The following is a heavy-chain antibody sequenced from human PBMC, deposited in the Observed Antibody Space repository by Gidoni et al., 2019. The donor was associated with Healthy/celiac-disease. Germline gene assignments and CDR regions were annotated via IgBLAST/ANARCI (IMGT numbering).Heavy chain of an antibody. V-gene: IGHV4-59*01. CDR1: GGSISSYY. CDR2: IYYRGST. Sequence: QVQLQESGPGLVKPSETLSLTCTVPGGSISSYYWSWIRQPPGKGLGWIGYIYYRGSTNYNPSLKSRVTISVDTSKNQFSLKLSSVTAADTAVYYCARLRFLEWLGWFDPWGQGTLVTVSS. J-gene: IGHJ5*02. D-gene: IGHD3-3*01. CDR3: ARLRFLEWLGWFDP.